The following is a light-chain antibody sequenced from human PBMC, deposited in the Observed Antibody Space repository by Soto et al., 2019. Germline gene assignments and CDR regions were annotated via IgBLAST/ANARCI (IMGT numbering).Light chain of an antibody. CDR1: SSDVGGYKY. Sequence: QSALTQPPSASGSPGQSVTISCTGTSSDVGGYKYVSWYQQHPGKAPKLMIFEVNKRPSGVPDRFSGSKSGSTASLTVSGLQAEDEADYYCSSYAGINNLGVFGTGTKLTV. J-gene: IGLJ1*01. CDR2: EVN. V-gene: IGLV2-8*01. CDR3: SSYAGINNLGV.